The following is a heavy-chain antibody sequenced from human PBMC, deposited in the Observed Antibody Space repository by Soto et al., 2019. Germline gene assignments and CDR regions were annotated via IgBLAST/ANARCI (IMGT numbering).Heavy chain of an antibody. CDR3: ARGRIVATPHYYYYYGMDV. Sequence: ASLKISCKGSGYTVITYWIGSVRQMPGKGLEWMGIIYPGDSDTRYSPSFQGQVTISADKSISTAYLQWSSLKASDTAMYYCARGRIVATPHYYYYYGMDVWGQGTTVTVSS. D-gene: IGHD5-12*01. CDR2: IYPGDSDT. CDR1: GYTVITYW. V-gene: IGHV5-51*01. J-gene: IGHJ6*02.